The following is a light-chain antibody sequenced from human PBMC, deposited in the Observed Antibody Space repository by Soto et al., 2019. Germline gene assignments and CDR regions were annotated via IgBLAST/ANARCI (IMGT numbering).Light chain of an antibody. J-gene: IGKJ4*01. CDR3: QQRSNWPPVLT. Sequence: EIVLTQSPASLSLSPGERATLSCRASQSVSSHLAWFQQRPGQAPRLPIYGASNRATGIPARFGGSGSGTNFTLTISSLEPEDFAVYYCQQRSNWPPVLTFGGGTKVEIK. CDR1: QSVSSH. CDR2: GAS. V-gene: IGKV3-11*01.